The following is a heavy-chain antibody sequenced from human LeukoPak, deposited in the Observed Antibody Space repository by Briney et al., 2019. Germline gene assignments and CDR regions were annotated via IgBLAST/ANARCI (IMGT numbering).Heavy chain of an antibody. CDR2: IYYSGST. Sequence: SETLSLTCAVYGGSFSGYYWSWIRQPPGKGLEWIGYIYYSGSTNYNPSLKSRVTISVDTSKNQFSLKLSSVTAADTAVYYCARDMHWGLGWFDPWGQGTLVTVSS. CDR3: ARDMHWGLGWFDP. V-gene: IGHV4-59*01. D-gene: IGHD7-27*01. J-gene: IGHJ5*02. CDR1: GGSFSGYY.